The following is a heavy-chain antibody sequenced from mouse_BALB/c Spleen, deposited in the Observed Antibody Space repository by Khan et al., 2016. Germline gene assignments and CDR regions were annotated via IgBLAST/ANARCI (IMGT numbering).Heavy chain of an antibody. J-gene: IGHJ4*01. D-gene: IGHD2-1*01. CDR2: IRSKSNNYAT. Sequence: EVQLVETGGGLVQPKGSLKLSCAAAGFTFNTYAMNWVRQAPGKGLEWVARIRSKSNNYATYYADSVKDRFTISRDDSQSMLYLQMNNLKTEDTAMYYCVSYGNYYAMDYWGQGTSVTVSS. V-gene: IGHV10-1*02. CDR1: GFTFNTYA. CDR3: VSYGNYYAMDY.